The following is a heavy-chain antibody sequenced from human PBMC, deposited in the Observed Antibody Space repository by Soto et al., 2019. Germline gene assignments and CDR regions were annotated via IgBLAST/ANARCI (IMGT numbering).Heavy chain of an antibody. J-gene: IGHJ4*02. D-gene: IGHD6-25*01. V-gene: IGHV1-46*03. CDR2: VNPTGGST. CDR1: GYTFTSYY. CDR3: ARPLAAGDS. Sequence: QVQLVQSGAEVKKPGASVRVSCKASGYTFTSYYIHWVRQAPGQGLEWMAIVNPTGGSTNYAQKFQGRVTVTFHTSTGTFFMELNSLRYEDTAVYYCARPLAAGDSWGQGTLVTISS.